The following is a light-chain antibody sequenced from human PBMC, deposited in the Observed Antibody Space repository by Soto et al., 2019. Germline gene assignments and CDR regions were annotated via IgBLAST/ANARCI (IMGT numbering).Light chain of an antibody. CDR2: DAS. Sequence: DIHMTQSPSSLSASVGDRVTSTCQASQDISNYLNWYQQKPGQAPKLLIYDASNLETGVPSRFSGSGSGTDFTFTISILQPEDIATYYCQQYDKLPRYTFGQGTKLEI. V-gene: IGKV1-33*01. CDR3: QQYDKLPRYT. J-gene: IGKJ2*01. CDR1: QDISNY.